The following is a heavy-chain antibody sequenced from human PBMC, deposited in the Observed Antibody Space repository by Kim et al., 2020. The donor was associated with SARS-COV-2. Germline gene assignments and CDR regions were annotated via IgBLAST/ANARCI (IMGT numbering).Heavy chain of an antibody. CDR3: AKRMLSSSGNYYFDY. Sequence: GGSLRLSCAASGFTFSTYAMTWVRQAPGKGLEWVSAISTSGTNTYYADSVKCRFTISRDNSKNTLYLQMNSLRAEDTAVYYCAKRMLSSSGNYYFDYWGPGTLVTVSS. J-gene: IGHJ4*02. CDR1: GFTFSTYA. V-gene: IGHV3-23*01. D-gene: IGHD3-22*01. CDR2: ISTSGTNT.